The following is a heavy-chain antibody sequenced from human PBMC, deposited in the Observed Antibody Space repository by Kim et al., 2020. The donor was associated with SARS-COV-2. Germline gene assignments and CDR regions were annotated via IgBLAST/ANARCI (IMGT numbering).Heavy chain of an antibody. CDR3: ARDGRATTNYNWFDL. J-gene: IGHJ5*02. D-gene: IGHD2-8*01. CDR2: LYAGGNI. V-gene: IGHV3-66*01. CDR1: GFTVSSNY. Sequence: GGSLRLSCVASGFTVSSNYMSWVRQAPGKGLEWLSVLYAGGNIFYADSVKGRFTISRDNSKNTVFLQMNSQRAEDTAVYYCARDGRATTNYNWFDLWGQGTLVTVSS.